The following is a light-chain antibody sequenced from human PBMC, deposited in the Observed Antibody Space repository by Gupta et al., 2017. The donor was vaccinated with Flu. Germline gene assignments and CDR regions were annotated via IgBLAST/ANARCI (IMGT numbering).Light chain of an antibody. Sequence: RVNDTRTRCGGQIGSNYVQWYQQRTSSSPITVIYEDKVRRSGAPDRFSGSNEGSSTSASLTIAGLKAEADDYYYCHSYDSGFQVFGGGTKLTVL. CDR2: EDK. CDR1: GGQIGSNY. J-gene: IGLJ3*02. CDR3: HSYDSGFQV. V-gene: IGLV6-57*01.